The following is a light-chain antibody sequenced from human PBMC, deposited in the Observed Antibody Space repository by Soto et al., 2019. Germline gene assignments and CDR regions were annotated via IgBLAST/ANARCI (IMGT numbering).Light chain of an antibody. CDR2: TNN. CDR3: AAWDDSLNGWV. J-gene: IGLJ3*02. Sequence: QSVLTQPPSASGTPGQRVTISCSGSSSNIGSNTVNWYQQHPGTAPKRLIYTNNQRPSGVPDRFSGSKSGTSASLAISGLQSEDEADYYCAAWDDSLNGWVFVRGTTLTVL. V-gene: IGLV1-44*01. CDR1: SSNIGSNT.